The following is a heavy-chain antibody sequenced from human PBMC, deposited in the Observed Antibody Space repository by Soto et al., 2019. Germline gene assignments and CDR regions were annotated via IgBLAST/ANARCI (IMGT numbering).Heavy chain of an antibody. V-gene: IGHV4-59*08. CDR1: GGSFSSYY. J-gene: IGHJ6*03. CDR2: IYYSGST. CDR3: AGRDCSGTNCYYLDYYYMDV. Sequence: QVQLQESGPGLVRPSETLSLTCTVSGGSFSSYYWTWIRQSPGKGLEWIGHIYYSGSTDYNPSLRGRLAISIDTSENQFSLRLNSMTAADTAVYYCAGRDCSGTNCYYLDYYYMDVWGKGTTVTVSS. D-gene: IGHD2-2*01.